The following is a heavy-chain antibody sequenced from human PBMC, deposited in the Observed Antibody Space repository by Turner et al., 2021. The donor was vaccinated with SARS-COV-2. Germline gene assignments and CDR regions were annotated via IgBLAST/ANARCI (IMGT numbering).Heavy chain of an antibody. D-gene: IGHD3-22*01. CDR2: ISSSRRYR. CDR1: GFTFSIHG. J-gene: IGHJ4*02. CDR3: ARSPTNPGFYYDSSGYYTPYYFDY. Sequence: EVQLVESGGGLFKPGGSLRLSCAASGFTFSIHGMNWVRQSPGKGLEWVSSISSSRRYRYCADSVKGRFTISRDNAKNSLYLQMNSMRAEDTAVYYCARSPTNPGFYYDSSGYYTPYYFDYWGQGTLVTVSS. V-gene: IGHV3-21*01.